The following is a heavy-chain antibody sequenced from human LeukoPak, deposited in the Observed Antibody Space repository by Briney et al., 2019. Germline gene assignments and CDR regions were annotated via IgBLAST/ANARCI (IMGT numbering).Heavy chain of an antibody. V-gene: IGHV3-53*01. D-gene: IGHD5-18*01. Sequence: GSLRLSCAASGLTVNNNYMNWVRQAPGKGLEWVSALYIGGNTYYADSVRGRFTISRDNSKNTLYLQMNSLRAEDTAIYYCMTAAGYNFGQYWGQGTLVTVFS. CDR2: LYIGGNT. J-gene: IGHJ4*02. CDR3: MTAAGYNFGQY. CDR1: GLTVNNNY.